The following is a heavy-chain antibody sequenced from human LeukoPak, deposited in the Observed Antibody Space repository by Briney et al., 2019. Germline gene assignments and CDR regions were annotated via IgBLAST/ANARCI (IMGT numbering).Heavy chain of an antibody. J-gene: IGHJ6*03. CDR1: GGSFSGYY. CDR2: INHSGST. CDR3: ARDRRVVGGSYYSDYYYYMDV. Sequence: SETLSLTCAVYGGSFSGYYWSWIRQPPGKRLEWIGEINHSGSTSYNPSLKSRVTISVDTSKNQFSLKLSSVTAADTAVYYCARDRRVVGGSYYSDYYYYMDVWGKGTTVTVSS. V-gene: IGHV4-34*01. D-gene: IGHD1-26*01.